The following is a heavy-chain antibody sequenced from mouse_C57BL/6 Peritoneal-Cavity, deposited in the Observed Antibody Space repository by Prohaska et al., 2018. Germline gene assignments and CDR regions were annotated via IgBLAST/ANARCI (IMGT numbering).Heavy chain of an antibody. CDR1: GYTFTSYW. CDR3: TTLVITTVVAPFAY. V-gene: IGHV1-5*01. J-gene: IGHJ3*01. Sequence: EVQLQQSGTVLARPGASVKMSCKTSGYTFTSYWMHWVKRRPGQGLEWIGAIYPGNSDTSYNQKFKGKAKLTAVTSASTAYMELSSLTNEDSAVYYCTTLVITTVVAPFAYWGQGTLVTVSA. CDR2: IYPGNSDT. D-gene: IGHD1-1*01.